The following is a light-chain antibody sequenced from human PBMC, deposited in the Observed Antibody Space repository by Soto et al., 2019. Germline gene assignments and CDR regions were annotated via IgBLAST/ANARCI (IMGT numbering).Light chain of an antibody. CDR2: GAS. Sequence: TQAPATLSVSPGERATLSCRASQTINNNVAWYQLKDGQVPRLVIYGASTRATDIPARFSGSGSGTEFTLTISSLQSEDFAVYYCQQYHNWPAFGQGTKVDIK. V-gene: IGKV3-15*01. CDR1: QTINNN. J-gene: IGKJ1*01. CDR3: QQYHNWPA.